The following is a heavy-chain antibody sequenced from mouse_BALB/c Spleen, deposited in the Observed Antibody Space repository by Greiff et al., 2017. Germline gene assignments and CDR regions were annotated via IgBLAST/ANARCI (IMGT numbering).Heavy chain of an antibody. CDR2: ISYSGST. Sequence: EVKVEESGPGLVKPSQSLSLTCTVTGYSITSDYAWNWIRQFPGNKLEWMGYISYSGSTSYNPSLKSRISITRDTSKNQFFLQLNSVTTEDTATYYCATLPFAYWGQGTLVTVSA. CDR3: ATLPFAY. J-gene: IGHJ3*01. CDR1: GYSITSDYA. V-gene: IGHV3-2*02.